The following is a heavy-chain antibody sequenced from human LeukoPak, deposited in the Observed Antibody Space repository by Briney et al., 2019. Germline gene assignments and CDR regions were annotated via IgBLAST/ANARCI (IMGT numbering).Heavy chain of an antibody. CDR3: AREGGYCSGGSCRNGFDP. Sequence: KAPQTLSLTCTVSGASISSGGYYWGWIRQHPGKGLEWIGYIYFSGSTYYNPSLKSRVTRSVDTSKNQFSLKLSTVTAADTAVYYCAREGGYCSGGSCRNGFDPWGQGTLVTVSS. D-gene: IGHD2-15*01. CDR1: GASISSGGYY. J-gene: IGHJ5*02. V-gene: IGHV4-31*03. CDR2: IYFSGST.